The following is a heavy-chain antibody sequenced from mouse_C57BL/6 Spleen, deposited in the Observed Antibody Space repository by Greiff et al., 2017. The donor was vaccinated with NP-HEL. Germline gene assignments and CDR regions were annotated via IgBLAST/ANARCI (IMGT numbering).Heavy chain of an antibody. V-gene: IGHV1-82*01. CDR1: GYAFSSSW. J-gene: IGHJ3*01. CDR2: IYPGDGDT. D-gene: IGHD2-4*01. CDR3: AGPYEYDEAWFAY. Sequence: QVQLQQSGPELVKPGASVKISCKASGYAFSSSWMNWVKQRPGKGLEWIGRIYPGDGDTNYNGKFKGKATLTADKSSSTAYMQLSILTSEDSAVYFCAGPYEYDEAWFAYWGQGTLVTVSA.